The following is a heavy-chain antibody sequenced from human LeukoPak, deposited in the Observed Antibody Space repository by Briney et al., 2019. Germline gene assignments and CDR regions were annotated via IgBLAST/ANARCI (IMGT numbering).Heavy chain of an antibody. Sequence: SETLSLTCAVSGGSISSVGYYWSWIRQHPGKGLEWIGYIYYSGSTDYNPSLKSRVTISVDTSKNQFSLKLSSVTAADTAVYYCARATYFYDSSGYYYSDYFDHWGQGTLVTVSS. V-gene: IGHV4-31*11. J-gene: IGHJ4*02. CDR1: GGSISSVGYY. CDR2: IYYSGST. D-gene: IGHD3-22*01. CDR3: ARATYFYDSSGYYYSDYFDH.